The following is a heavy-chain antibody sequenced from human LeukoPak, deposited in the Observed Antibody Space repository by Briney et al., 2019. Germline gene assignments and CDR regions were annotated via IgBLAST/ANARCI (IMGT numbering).Heavy chain of an antibody. V-gene: IGHV3-23*01. Sequence: GGFLRLSCAASGFTFSSYAMTWVRQAPGKGLEWVSTISGSGSSTYYADSMKGRFTISRDNAQNSLYLQMNSLRAEDTAVYYCARGYSSGRSAVDYWGQGTLVTVSS. CDR2: ISGSGSST. J-gene: IGHJ4*02. D-gene: IGHD6-19*01. CDR1: GFTFSSYA. CDR3: ARGYSSGRSAVDY.